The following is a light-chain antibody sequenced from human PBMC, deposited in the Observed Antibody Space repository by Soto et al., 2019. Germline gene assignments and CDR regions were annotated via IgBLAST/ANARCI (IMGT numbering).Light chain of an antibody. CDR2: GAS. CDR1: QTVGASY. V-gene: IGKV3-20*01. J-gene: IGKJ1*01. Sequence: ESVLTQSPGTLSLSPGDRATVSCRASQTVGASYVAWYQHKPGQAPRFLMYGASTRATGIPDRFSGSGSGTEFTLTIDSLEPEDFGLYYCQQYGRSPWTFGQGTKVDI. CDR3: QQYGRSPWT.